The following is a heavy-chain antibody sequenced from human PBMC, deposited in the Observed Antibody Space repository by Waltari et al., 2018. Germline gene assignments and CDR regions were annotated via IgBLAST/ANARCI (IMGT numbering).Heavy chain of an antibody. V-gene: IGHV3-53*01. CDR2: IYSGGGT. CDR1: GFTVSNNY. J-gene: IGHJ3*02. CDR3: GNIGAFDI. D-gene: IGHD5-12*01. Sequence: EVQLVESGGGLIQPGGSLRMSCPASGFTVSNNYITWVRQAPGKGLEWVSVIYSGGGTYYADSVRGRFTISRDKVKNTVYLQMNSLRAEDTAVYYCGNIGAFDIWGQGTMVTVSS.